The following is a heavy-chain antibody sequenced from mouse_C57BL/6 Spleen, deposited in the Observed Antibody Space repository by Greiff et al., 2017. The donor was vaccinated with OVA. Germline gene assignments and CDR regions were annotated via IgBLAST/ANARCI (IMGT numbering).Heavy chain of an antibody. D-gene: IGHD2-5*01. V-gene: IGHV1-54*01. CDR2: INPGSGGT. Sequence: QVQLQQSGAELVRPGTSVKVSCKASGYAFTNYLIEWVKQRPGQGLEWIGLINPGSGGTNYNEKFKGKATLTADKSSSTAYMQLSSLTSEDSAVYVGARELSNYEEDFDYWGQGTTLTVSS. J-gene: IGHJ2*01. CDR3: ARELSNYEEDFDY. CDR1: GYAFTNYL.